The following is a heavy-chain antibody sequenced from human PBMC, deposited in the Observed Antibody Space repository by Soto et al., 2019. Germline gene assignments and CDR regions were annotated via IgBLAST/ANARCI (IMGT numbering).Heavy chain of an antibody. CDR1: GFTFSHFA. Sequence: EVQLLESGGGLVQPGGSLRLSCAASGFTFSHFAMSWVRQAPGKGLEWVSTLSGGDDSTYYADSVKDQFTISRDNSKNTLYLQLSSLRAEDTAVYYCAKKYHYGSGTYLYYFDYWGQGTLVTVSS. CDR2: LSGGDDST. CDR3: AKKYHYGSGTYLYYFDY. D-gene: IGHD3-10*01. J-gene: IGHJ4*02. V-gene: IGHV3-23*01.